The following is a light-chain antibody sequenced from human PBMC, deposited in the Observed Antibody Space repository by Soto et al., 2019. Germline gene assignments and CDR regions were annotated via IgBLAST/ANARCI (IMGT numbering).Light chain of an antibody. CDR2: GAS. J-gene: IGKJ3*01. V-gene: IGKV3-15*01. CDR1: QSVSSN. Sequence: EIVMTQSPATLSVSPGERATLSCRASQSVSSNLAWYQQKPGQAPRLLIYGASTRATGIPARFSGSGSGTAFTVTISSLQSEDFAVYYCQQYNNWPFTFGPRTNVDIK. CDR3: QQYNNWPFT.